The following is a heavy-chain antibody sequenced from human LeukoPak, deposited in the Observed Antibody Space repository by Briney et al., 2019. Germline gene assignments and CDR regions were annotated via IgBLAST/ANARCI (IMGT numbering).Heavy chain of an antibody. D-gene: IGHD3-16*01. J-gene: IGHJ4*02. V-gene: IGHV4-34*01. Sequence: PSETLSLTFAVYGGSFIGYYWSWIRKPPEKGLEWIGEINHSGSTNYNPSLNSRVTISVDTSKNQLSLKLSPVPAADTAVYYCARVVLGSYAINWGKGTLVTVSA. CDR2: INHSGST. CDR1: GGSFIGYY. CDR3: ARVVLGSYAIN.